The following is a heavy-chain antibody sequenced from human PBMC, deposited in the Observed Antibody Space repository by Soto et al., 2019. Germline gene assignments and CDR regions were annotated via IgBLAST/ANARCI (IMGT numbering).Heavy chain of an antibody. CDR2: IHYSGST. V-gene: IGHV4-59*08. CDR3: ARGHYDFWSGYFATIDY. J-gene: IGHJ4*02. D-gene: IGHD3-3*01. Sequence: PSETLSLTCTVSGGSISNYYWSWIRQPPGKGLEWIGYIHYSGSTKYNPSLKSRVTISADTSKNQFSLELSSVTAADAAVYYCARGHYDFWSGYFATIDYWGQGTLVTVSS. CDR1: GGSISNYY.